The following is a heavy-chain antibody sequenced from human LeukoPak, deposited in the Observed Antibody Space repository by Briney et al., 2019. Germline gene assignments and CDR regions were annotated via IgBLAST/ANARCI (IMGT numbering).Heavy chain of an antibody. V-gene: IGHV4/OR15-8*01. CDR2: SEHSGST. D-gene: IGHD6-13*01. CDR1: GGCISRSRW. Sequence: SEAVSLTCVDCGGCISRSRWWRRVREPAGKGEEWGGESEHSGSTYYNPSLKSRVTISVDTSKNQFSLKLSSVTAADTAVYYCARVAGIAAAGTDYYYGMDVWGQGTTVTVSS. J-gene: IGHJ6*02. CDR3: ARVAGIAAAGTDYYYGMDV.